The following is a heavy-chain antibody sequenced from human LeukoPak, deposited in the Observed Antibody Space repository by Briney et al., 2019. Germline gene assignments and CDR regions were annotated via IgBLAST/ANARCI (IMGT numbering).Heavy chain of an antibody. CDR3: ARDSGGSYYNWFDP. V-gene: IGHV4-59*01. Sequence: PGGSLRLSCAASGFTFSDYYMSWIRQPPGKGLEWIGYIYYSGSTNYNPSLKSRVTISVDTSKNQFSLKLSSVTAADTAVYYCARDSGGSYYNWFDPWGQGTLVTVSS. CDR1: GFTFSDYY. J-gene: IGHJ5*02. D-gene: IGHD1-26*01. CDR2: IYYSGST.